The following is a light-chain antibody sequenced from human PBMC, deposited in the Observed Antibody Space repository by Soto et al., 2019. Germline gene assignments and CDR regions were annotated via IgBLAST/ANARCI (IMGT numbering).Light chain of an antibody. CDR1: QNIHKY. J-gene: IGKJ1*01. CDR3: QQSFVSPWT. CDR2: EAT. V-gene: IGKV1-39*01. Sequence: DIQMTQSPSSLSASVGDRVTISCRSSQNIHKYLNWYQQRPGKAPNLLVYEATSLETGVSLKFSGSGSETEFTLTINSLQPEDFATYYCQQSFVSPWTFGQGT.